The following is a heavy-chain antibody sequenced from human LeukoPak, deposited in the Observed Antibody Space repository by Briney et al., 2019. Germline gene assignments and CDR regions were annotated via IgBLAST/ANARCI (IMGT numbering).Heavy chain of an antibody. CDR3: AREGAIVVVPASHFDY. D-gene: IGHD2-2*01. V-gene: IGHV4-34*01. CDR1: GGSFSGYY. Sequence: SETLSLTCAVYGGSFSGYYWSWIRQPPGKGLEWIGEINHSGSTNYNPSLKSRVTISVDTSKNQFSLKLSSVTAADTAVYYCAREGAIVVVPASHFDYWGQGTLVTVSS. CDR2: INHSGST. J-gene: IGHJ4*02.